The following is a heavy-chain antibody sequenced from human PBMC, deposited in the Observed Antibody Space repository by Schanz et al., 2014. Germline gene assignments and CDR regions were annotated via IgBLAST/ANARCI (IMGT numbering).Heavy chain of an antibody. D-gene: IGHD6-19*01. J-gene: IGHJ4*02. CDR3: ARHGPLAGIPLDY. CDR2: VFYTGTT. CDR1: GGSINSNSYY. Sequence: QLQLQESGPGLVKPSETLSLICSVSGGSINSNSYYWGWIRQPPGKGLEWIGNVFYTGTTYTNPSLRSRLTLSVDTSNNHFPLNLTSVTAADTAVYFCARHGPLAGIPLDYWGRGTLVTVSS. V-gene: IGHV4-39*01.